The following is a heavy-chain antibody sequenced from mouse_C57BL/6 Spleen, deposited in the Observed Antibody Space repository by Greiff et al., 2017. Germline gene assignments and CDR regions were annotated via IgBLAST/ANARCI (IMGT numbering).Heavy chain of an antibody. CDR3: ARGPYYGSSWYYAMDY. D-gene: IGHD1-1*01. CDR1: GYTFTDYN. J-gene: IGHJ4*01. CDR2: INPNNGGT. V-gene: IGHV1-18*01. Sequence: VQLKESGPELVKPGASVKIPCKASGYTFTDYNMDWVKQSHGKSLEWIGDINPNNGGTIYNQKFKGKATLTVDKSSSTAYMELRSLTSEDTAVYYCARGPYYGSSWYYAMDYWGQGTSVTVSS.